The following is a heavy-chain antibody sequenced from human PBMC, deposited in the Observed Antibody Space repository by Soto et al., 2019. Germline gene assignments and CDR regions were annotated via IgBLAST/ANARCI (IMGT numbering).Heavy chain of an antibody. CDR2: IRSSSDGGTT. Sequence: EVHLVESGGGVVTPGGSLTLSCAASGFTFANAWMNWVRQAPGKGLEWVGRIRSSSDGGTTDYAAPVKGRFTFSRDESKNTLFLHMNSLKTEDTAVYYCTTSIFGVVTAHWGQGTLVTVS. D-gene: IGHD3-3*01. CDR3: TTSIFGVVTAH. V-gene: IGHV3-15*07. J-gene: IGHJ4*02. CDR1: GFTFANAW.